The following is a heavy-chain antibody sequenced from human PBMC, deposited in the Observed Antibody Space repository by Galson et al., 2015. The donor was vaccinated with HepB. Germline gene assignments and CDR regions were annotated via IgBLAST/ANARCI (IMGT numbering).Heavy chain of an antibody. CDR1: GYTFTSYG. CDR2: ISTYNGNT. J-gene: IGHJ3*02. CDR3: ARGGIVVVASAPIGGAFDI. Sequence: SVKVSCKASGYTFTSYGINWVRQAPGQGLEWMGWISTYNGNTNYTQKFQGRVTMTTDTSTSTAYMELSSLRAEDTAVYYCARGGIVVVASAPIGGAFDIWGRGTMVTVSS. D-gene: IGHD2-2*01. V-gene: IGHV1-18*01.